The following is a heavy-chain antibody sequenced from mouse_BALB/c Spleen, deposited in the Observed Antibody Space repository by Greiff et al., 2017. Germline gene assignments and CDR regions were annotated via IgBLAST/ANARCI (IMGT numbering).Heavy chain of an antibody. CDR1: GFSLTSYG. CDR2: IWAGGST. J-gene: IGHJ3*01. V-gene: IGHV2-9*02. Sequence: VKVIESGPGLVAPSQSLSITCTVSGFSLTSYGVHWVRQPPGKGLEWLGVIWAGGSTNYNSALMSRLSISKDNSKSQVFLKMNSLQTDDTAMYYCARGTTEGFAYWGQGTLVTVSA. CDR3: ARGTTEGFAY. D-gene: IGHD2-12*01.